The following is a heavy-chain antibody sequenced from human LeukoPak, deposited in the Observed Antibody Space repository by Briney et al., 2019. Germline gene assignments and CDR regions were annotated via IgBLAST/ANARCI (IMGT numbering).Heavy chain of an antibody. CDR1: GGSISRGGYY. V-gene: IGHV4-30-2*01. CDR3: ARDIVVVPAAMGAGYAFDI. D-gene: IGHD2-2*01. Sequence: SETLSLTCTVSGGSISRGGYYWSWIRQPRGRGLEWIGYIYHSGSTYYNPSLKSRVTISVDRSKNQSSLKQSSVTAADTAVYYCARDIVVVPAAMGAGYAFDIWGQGTMVTVSS. CDR2: IYHSGST. J-gene: IGHJ3*02.